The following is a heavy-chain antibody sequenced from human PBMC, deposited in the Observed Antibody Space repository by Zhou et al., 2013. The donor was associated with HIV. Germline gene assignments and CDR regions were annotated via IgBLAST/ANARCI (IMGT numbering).Heavy chain of an antibody. CDR1: GYTFTTSD. J-gene: IGHJ3*02. CDR2: INPGIGST. CDR3: NRGMQRWVNDAFDI. D-gene: IGHD6-25*01. V-gene: IGHV1-46*03. Sequence: QVQLVQSGAEVKKPGASVKVSCKASGYTFTTSDIHWVRQASGQGLEWMGLINPGIGSTYYAEKFQGRVTMTRDTSTNTVNMQLGTLTSEDTAVYYCNRGMQRWVNDAFDIWGQGTMVTVSS.